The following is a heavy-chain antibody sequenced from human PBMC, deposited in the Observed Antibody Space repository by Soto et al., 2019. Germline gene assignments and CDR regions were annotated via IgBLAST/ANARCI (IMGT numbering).Heavy chain of an antibody. J-gene: IGHJ4*02. D-gene: IGHD3-10*01. CDR3: AQAGEMATGVDY. Sequence: GGSLRLSCAASGFTFSSYAMSWVRQAPGKGLEWVSAISGSGGSTYYADSVKGRFTISRDNSKNTLYLQMNSLRAKDTAVYYCAQAGEMATGVDYWGQGTLVTVSS. V-gene: IGHV3-23*01. CDR2: ISGSGGST. CDR1: GFTFSSYA.